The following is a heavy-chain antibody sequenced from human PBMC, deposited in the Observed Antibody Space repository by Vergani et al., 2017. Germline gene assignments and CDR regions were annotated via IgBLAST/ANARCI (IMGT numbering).Heavy chain of an antibody. Sequence: QVQLVESGGGLVKPGGSLRLSCAASGFTFSDYYMSWIRQAPGKGLEWVSAISGSGGNTYYADSVKGRFTISRDNAKNSLYLQMNSLRAEDTAVYYCARDWTGGWFGELSADDAFDIWGQGTMVTVSS. D-gene: IGHD3-10*01. CDR1: GFTFSDYY. J-gene: IGHJ3*02. CDR3: ARDWTGGWFGELSADDAFDI. V-gene: IGHV3-11*04. CDR2: ISGSGGNT.